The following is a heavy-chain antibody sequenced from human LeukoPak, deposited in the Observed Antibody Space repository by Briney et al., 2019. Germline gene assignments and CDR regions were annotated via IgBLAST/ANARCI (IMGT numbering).Heavy chain of an antibody. D-gene: IGHD2-21*02. CDR3: ARTARVPLGYFQH. CDR2: IYHSGST. Sequence: PSETLSLTCTVSGGSISSGGYYWSWIRQPPGKGLEWIGYIYHSGSTYYNPSLKSRVTISVDRSKNQFSLKLSSVTAADTAVYYCARTARVPLGYFQHWGQGTLVTVSS. J-gene: IGHJ1*01. CDR1: GGSISSGGYY. V-gene: IGHV4-30-2*01.